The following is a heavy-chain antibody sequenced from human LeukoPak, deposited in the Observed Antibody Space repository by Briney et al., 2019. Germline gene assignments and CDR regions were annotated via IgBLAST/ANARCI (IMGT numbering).Heavy chain of an antibody. CDR3: ARGYCSGGSCYSLFDY. Sequence: PSETLSLTCTVSGGSISSGDYYWSWIRQPPGKGLEWIGYIYYSGSTYYNPSLKSRVTISVDTSKNQFSLKLSSVTAADTAVYYCARGYCSGGSCYSLFDYWGQGTLVTVSS. D-gene: IGHD2-15*01. J-gene: IGHJ4*02. CDR1: GGSISSGDYY. V-gene: IGHV4-30-4*08. CDR2: IYYSGST.